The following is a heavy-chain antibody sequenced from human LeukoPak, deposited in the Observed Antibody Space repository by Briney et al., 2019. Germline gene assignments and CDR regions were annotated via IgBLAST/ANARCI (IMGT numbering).Heavy chain of an antibody. Sequence: PGGSLRLFCAASGFTFSSYSMNWVRQAPGKGLEWVSSISSSSSNIYYADSVKGRFTISRDNAKNSLYLQMNSLRGEDTAVYYCARAAVTSGDNWFDPWGQGTLVTVSS. CDR1: GFTFSSYS. D-gene: IGHD3-10*01. V-gene: IGHV3-21*01. J-gene: IGHJ5*02. CDR2: ISSSSSNI. CDR3: ARAAVTSGDNWFDP.